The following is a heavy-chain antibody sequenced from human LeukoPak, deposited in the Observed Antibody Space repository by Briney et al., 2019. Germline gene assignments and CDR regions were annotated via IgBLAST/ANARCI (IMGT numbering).Heavy chain of an antibody. Sequence: PGGSLRLSCAASGFTLSTYGMHWVRQAPGKGLEWVAFLRYDGSNQYYADSVKGRFTISRDNSKNTLYLQMDSLRAEDTAVYYCAKDRLQSNYYYMDVWGKGTTVTVSS. V-gene: IGHV3-30*02. CDR2: LRYDGSNQ. CDR1: GFTLSTYG. D-gene: IGHD4-11*01. J-gene: IGHJ6*03. CDR3: AKDRLQSNYYYMDV.